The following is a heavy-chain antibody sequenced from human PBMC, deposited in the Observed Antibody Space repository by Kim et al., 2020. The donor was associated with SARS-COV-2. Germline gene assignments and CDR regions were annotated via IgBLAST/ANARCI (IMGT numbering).Heavy chain of an antibody. CDR3: AKDTVVVVVTATHFDY. V-gene: IGHV3-23*01. D-gene: IGHD2-21*02. CDR1: GFTFSSYA. J-gene: IGHJ4*02. Sequence: GGSLRLSCAASGFTFSSYAMSWVRQAPGKGLEWVSAISGSGGSTYYADSVKGRFTISRDNSKNTLYLQMNSLRAEDTAVYYCAKDTVVVVVTATHFDYWGQGTLVTVSS. CDR2: ISGSGGST.